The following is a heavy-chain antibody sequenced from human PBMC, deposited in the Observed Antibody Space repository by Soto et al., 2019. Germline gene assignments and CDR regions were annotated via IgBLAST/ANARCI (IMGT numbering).Heavy chain of an antibody. J-gene: IGHJ4*02. CDR2: ISYDGSNK. CDR3: AKVRSGYDGSFDY. CDR1: GFTFSSYG. V-gene: IGHV3-30*18. D-gene: IGHD5-12*01. Sequence: QVQLVESGGGVVQPGRSLRLSCAASGFTFSSYGMHWVRQAPGKGLEWVAVISYDGSNKYYADSVKGRFTISRDNSKNTLYLQMNSLRAEDTAVYYCAKVRSGYDGSFDYWGQGTLVTVSS.